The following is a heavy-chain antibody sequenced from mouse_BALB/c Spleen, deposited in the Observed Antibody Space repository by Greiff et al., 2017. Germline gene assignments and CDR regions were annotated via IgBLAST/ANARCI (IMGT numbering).Heavy chain of an antibody. V-gene: IGHV5-12-1*01. CDR2: ISSGGGST. D-gene: IGHD1-3*01. J-gene: IGHJ3*01. CDR3: ARHEGSGTEFAY. CDR1: GFAFSSYD. Sequence: EVKLVESGGGLVKPGGSLKLSCAASGFAFSSYDMSWVRQTPEKRLEWVAYISSGGGSTYYPDTVKGRFTISRDNAKNTLYLQMSSLKSEDTAMYYCARHEGSGTEFAYWGQGTLVTVSA.